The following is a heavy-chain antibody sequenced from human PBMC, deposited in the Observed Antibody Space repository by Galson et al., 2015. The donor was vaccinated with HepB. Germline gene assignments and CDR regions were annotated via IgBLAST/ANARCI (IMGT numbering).Heavy chain of an antibody. CDR3: AKGATMVRGVIGIGVHYFDY. J-gene: IGHJ4*02. Sequence: SLRLSCAASEFTFNTYGMHWVRQAPGKGLEWVAVISYDGSKEYYADSVKGRFTISRDNSKNTLYLQMNSLRAEDTALYYCAKGATMVRGVIGIGVHYFDYWGQGTLVTVSS. V-gene: IGHV3-30*18. CDR2: ISYDGSKE. D-gene: IGHD3-10*01. CDR1: EFTFNTYG.